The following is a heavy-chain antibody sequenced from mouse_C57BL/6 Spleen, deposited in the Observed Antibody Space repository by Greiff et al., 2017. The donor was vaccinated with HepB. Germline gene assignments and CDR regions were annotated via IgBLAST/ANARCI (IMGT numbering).Heavy chain of an antibody. CDR3: ARPQTAQATGFAY. J-gene: IGHJ3*01. D-gene: IGHD3-2*02. CDR1: GYTFTSYW. V-gene: IGHV1-55*01. Sequence: QVQLQQPGAELVKPGASVKMSCKASGYTFTSYWITWVKQRPGQGLEWIGDIYPGSGSTNYNEKFKSKATLTVDTSSSTAYMQLSSLTSEDSAVYYCARPQTAQATGFAYWGQGTLVTVSA. CDR2: IYPGSGST.